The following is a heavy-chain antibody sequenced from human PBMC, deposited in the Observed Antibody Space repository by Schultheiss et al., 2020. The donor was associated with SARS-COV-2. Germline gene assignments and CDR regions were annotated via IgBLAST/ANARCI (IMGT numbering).Heavy chain of an antibody. CDR1: GFTVSSNY. V-gene: IGHV3-66*01. J-gene: IGHJ4*02. CDR3: AREAYGDYYDY. Sequence: GESLKISCAASGFTVSSNYMSWVRQAPGKGLEWVSVINSGGSTYYADSVKGRFTISRDNSKNTLYLQMNSLRAEDTAVYYCAREAYGDYYDYWGQGTLVTVSS. D-gene: IGHD4-17*01. CDR2: INSGGST.